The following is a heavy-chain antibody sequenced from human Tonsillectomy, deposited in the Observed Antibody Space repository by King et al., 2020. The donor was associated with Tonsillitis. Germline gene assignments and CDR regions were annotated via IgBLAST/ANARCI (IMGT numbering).Heavy chain of an antibody. Sequence: VQLVESGGGVVQPGGALRLSCAASGFTLSSYGMHWVRQAPGKGLEWGAFIRYDGSNKYYADSVKGRFTISRDNSKNTLYLQMNSLRAEDTAVYYCAKDTGGKSGSYYLYYFDYWGQGTLVTVSS. CDR3: AKDTGGKSGSYYLYYFDY. CDR2: IRYDGSNK. D-gene: IGHD3-10*01. CDR1: GFTLSSYG. J-gene: IGHJ4*02. V-gene: IGHV3-30*02.